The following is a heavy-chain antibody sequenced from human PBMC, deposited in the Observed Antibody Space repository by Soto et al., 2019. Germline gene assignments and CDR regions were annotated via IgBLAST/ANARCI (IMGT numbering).Heavy chain of an antibody. CDR3: ARLRRDWGDAFDL. CDR1: GGPFGSSA. V-gene: IGHV1-69*01. CDR2: IIPVFDKA. Sequence: QVQLVQSGADVKKPGSSVKVSCKTSGGPFGSSAISWVRQAPAQGLEWMGEIIPVFDKANYAQNFQGRLTITADAPPGTVFMQLSSLRSEDTAVYFCARLRRDWGDAFDLWGLGTFVTVSS. D-gene: IGHD3-16*01. J-gene: IGHJ3*01.